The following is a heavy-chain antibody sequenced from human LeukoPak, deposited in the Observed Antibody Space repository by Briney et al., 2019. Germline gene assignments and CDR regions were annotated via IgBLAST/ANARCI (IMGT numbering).Heavy chain of an antibody. Sequence: ASVKVSCKASGYTFTSYGMSWVRQAPGQGLEWMGWISAYNGNTNYAQKLQGRVTMTTDTSTSTAYMELRSLRSDDTAVYYCARDRGIVVVPAAMNYWGQGTLVTVSS. CDR2: ISAYNGNT. V-gene: IGHV1-18*01. D-gene: IGHD2-2*01. CDR1: GYTFTSYG. J-gene: IGHJ4*02. CDR3: ARDRGIVVVPAAMNY.